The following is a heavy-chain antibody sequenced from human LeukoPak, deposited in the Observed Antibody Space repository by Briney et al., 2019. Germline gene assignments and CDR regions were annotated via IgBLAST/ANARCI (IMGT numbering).Heavy chain of an antibody. V-gene: IGHV3-21*05. Sequence: GGSLRLSCAASGFTFSSYSMNWVRQAPGKGLEWVSYISSSNNYTNYADSVKGRFTISRDNAKNSLYLQMNSLTAEDTAVYYCARDLGVGATEYYFDYWGQGTLVTVSS. J-gene: IGHJ4*02. D-gene: IGHD1-26*01. CDR3: ARDLGVGATEYYFDY. CDR1: GFTFSSYS. CDR2: ISSSNNYT.